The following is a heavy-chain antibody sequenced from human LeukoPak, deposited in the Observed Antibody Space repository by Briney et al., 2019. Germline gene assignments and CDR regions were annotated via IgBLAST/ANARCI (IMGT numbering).Heavy chain of an antibody. CDR3: AREDSSGSFFDY. CDR2: IYHSGTT. D-gene: IGHD3-22*01. CDR1: GGSFSGYY. V-gene: IGHV4-38-2*02. J-gene: IGHJ4*02. Sequence: PSETLSLTCAVYGGSFSGYYWGWIRQPPGKGLEWIGSIYHSGTTYYNRSLKSRVTILVDTSNNHFSLKLSSVTAADTAVYFCAREDSSGSFFDYWGQGTLVTVSS.